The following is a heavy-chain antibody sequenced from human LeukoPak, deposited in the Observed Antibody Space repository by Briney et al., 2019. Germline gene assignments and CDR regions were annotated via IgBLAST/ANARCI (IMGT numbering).Heavy chain of an antibody. J-gene: IGHJ4*02. D-gene: IGHD3-22*01. Sequence: PGGSLRLSCAASGFTFSSYGMHWVRQARGKGLEWVAFIQHDGSNKYYADSVKGRFTISRDNAKNSVYLQMNSLRAEDTAMYYCARWYDYDSKGYSYYFDYWGQGTLVTVSS. CDR3: ARWYDYDSKGYSYYFDY. V-gene: IGHV3-30*02. CDR2: IQHDGSNK. CDR1: GFTFSSYG.